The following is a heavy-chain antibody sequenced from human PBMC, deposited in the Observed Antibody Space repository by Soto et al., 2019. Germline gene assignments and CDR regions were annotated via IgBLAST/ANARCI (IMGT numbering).Heavy chain of an antibody. CDR3: ARPIYYDSSGYRDY. J-gene: IGHJ4*02. CDR2: INHSGST. V-gene: IGHV4-34*01. CDR1: GGSFSGYY. Sequence: QVQLQQWGAGLLKPSETLSLTCAVYGGSFSGYYWSWIRQPPGKGLEWIGEINHSGSTNYNPSLKSRVTISVDTSKNQFSLKLSSVTAADTAVYYCARPIYYDSSGYRDYGGQGTLVTVSS. D-gene: IGHD3-22*01.